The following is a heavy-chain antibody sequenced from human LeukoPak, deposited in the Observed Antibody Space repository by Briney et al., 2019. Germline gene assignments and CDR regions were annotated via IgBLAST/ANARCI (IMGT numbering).Heavy chain of an antibody. D-gene: IGHD1-1*01. Sequence: GGSLRLSCAASGFTFSSYAMSWVRQAPGKGLDWVSTVSGSGVSTYYADSVKGRFTISRDNSKNTLYLQMNSLRAEDTAVYYCANNEGQPAFHGMDVWGQGTTVTVS. CDR3: ANNEGQPAFHGMDV. CDR2: VSGSGVST. J-gene: IGHJ6*02. CDR1: GFTFSSYA. V-gene: IGHV3-23*01.